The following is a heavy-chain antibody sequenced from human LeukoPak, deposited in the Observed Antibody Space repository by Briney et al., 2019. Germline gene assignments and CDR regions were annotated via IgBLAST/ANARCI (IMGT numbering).Heavy chain of an antibody. CDR1: GFTFSIFA. Sequence: SGGSLRLSCAASGFTFSIFAMYWVRQAPGKGLEWVSAISGSGDGTFYADSVKGRFTISRDNSKNIVYLQMDSLRAEDAAVYYCAKDVRGGCSGGTCYYWGQGTLVTVSS. CDR2: ISGSGDGT. J-gene: IGHJ4*02. D-gene: IGHD2-15*01. CDR3: AKDVRGGCSGGTCYY. V-gene: IGHV3-23*01.